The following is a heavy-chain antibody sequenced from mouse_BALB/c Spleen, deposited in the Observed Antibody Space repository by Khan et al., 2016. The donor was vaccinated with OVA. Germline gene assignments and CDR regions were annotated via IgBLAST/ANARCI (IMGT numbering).Heavy chain of an antibody. D-gene: IGHD2-14*01. CDR2: INPSNGYT. V-gene: IGHV1-4*01. Sequence: VQLQQSGAELARPGASVKMSCKASGYTFTSYTIHWIKKRPGQGLEWIGYINPSNGYTNYNQKLKDKATLTTDKSSTTAYLQLSSLTSEDSAVYNCLRDGAYHRNDGWFAYWGQGTLVTVSA. CDR1: GYTFTSYT. J-gene: IGHJ3*01. CDR3: LRDGAYHRNDGWFAY.